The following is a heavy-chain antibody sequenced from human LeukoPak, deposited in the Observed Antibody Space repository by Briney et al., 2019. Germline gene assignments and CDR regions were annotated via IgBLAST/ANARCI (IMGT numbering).Heavy chain of an antibody. D-gene: IGHD7-27*01. Sequence: ASVKVSCKASGYTFTSYYMHWVRQAPGQGLEWMGIINPSGGSTSYAQKFQGRVTMTRDTSTSTVYMELSSLTFEDTAVYYCVRTPPNWGADFWGQGTLVTVSS. V-gene: IGHV1-46*01. CDR3: VRTPPNWGADF. CDR2: INPSGGST. J-gene: IGHJ4*02. CDR1: GYTFTSYY.